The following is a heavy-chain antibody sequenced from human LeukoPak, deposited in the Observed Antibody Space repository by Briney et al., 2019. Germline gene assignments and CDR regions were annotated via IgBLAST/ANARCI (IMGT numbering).Heavy chain of an antibody. CDR2: IYHDGNT. D-gene: IGHD3-10*01. CDR3: ARDDFYGSGRKSGLFDY. CDR1: GGSVSNSY. J-gene: IGHJ4*02. Sequence: SETLSLTCAVSGGSVSNSYWSWLRQPAGKGLEWIRHIYHDGNTNYNPSLQGRLTMSRDTSKNHVSLRLTSVTAADTALYYCARDDFYGSGRKSGLFDYWGQGILVIVSS. V-gene: IGHV4-4*07.